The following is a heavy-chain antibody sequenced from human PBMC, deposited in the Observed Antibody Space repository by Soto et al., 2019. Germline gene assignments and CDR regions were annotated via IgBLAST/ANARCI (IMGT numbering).Heavy chain of an antibody. D-gene: IGHD6-13*01. J-gene: IGHJ4*02. CDR3: AKDQGSSWYEIDY. CDR2: ISGSGGST. Sequence: EVQLLESGGGLVQPGGSLRLSCAASGFTFSNYAVTWVRQAPGKGLEWVSTISGSGGSTYYADSVKGRFTISRDNSKNTLYLQTNSLRAEDTAVYYCAKDQGSSWYEIDYWGPGTLVTVSS. CDR1: GFTFSNYA. V-gene: IGHV3-23*01.